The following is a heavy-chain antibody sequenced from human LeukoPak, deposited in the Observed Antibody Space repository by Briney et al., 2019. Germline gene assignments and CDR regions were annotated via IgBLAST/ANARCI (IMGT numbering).Heavy chain of an antibody. CDR2: IYSGGST. CDR1: GFTVSSNY. J-gene: IGHJ4*02. D-gene: IGHD3-10*01. V-gene: IGHV3-53*01. Sequence: GGSLRLSCVASGFTVSSNYMSWVRQAPGKGLEWVSVIYSGGSTYYADSVKGRFTISRDNSKNTLYLQMNSLRAEDTAVYYCARGSYYYGSGSYAGGYWGQGTLVTVSS. CDR3: ARGSYYYGSGSYAGGY.